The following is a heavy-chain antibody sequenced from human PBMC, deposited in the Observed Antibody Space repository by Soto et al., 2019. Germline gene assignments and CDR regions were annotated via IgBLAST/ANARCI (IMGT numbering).Heavy chain of an antibody. CDR2: ISYDGSNK. J-gene: IGHJ3*02. D-gene: IGHD3-9*01. CDR3: ARADSYDILTGYYNATGAFDI. Sequence: QVQLVESGGGVVQPGRSLRLSCAASGFTFSSYAMHWVRQAPGKGLEWVAVISYDGSNKYYADSVKGRFTISRDNSKNTVYLQMNSPRAEDTAVYYCARADSYDILTGYYNATGAFDIWGQGTMVTVSS. CDR1: GFTFSSYA. V-gene: IGHV3-30-3*01.